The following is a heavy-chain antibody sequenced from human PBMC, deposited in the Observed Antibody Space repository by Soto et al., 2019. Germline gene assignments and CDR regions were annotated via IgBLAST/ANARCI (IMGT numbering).Heavy chain of an antibody. V-gene: IGHV5-51*01. J-gene: IGHJ3*02. CDR1: GYSFTIYG. CDR3: ARLGSGKYYYDSSGYYPNGAFDI. CDR2: IYPGDSDT. D-gene: IGHD3-22*01. Sequence: PREALRLSCNGSGYSFTIYGIGWVRQMPGKGLEWVGIIYPGDSDTRYSPSFQGQVTISADKSISTAYLQWSSLKASDTAMYYCARLGSGKYYYDSSGYYPNGAFDIWGQGTMVTVSS.